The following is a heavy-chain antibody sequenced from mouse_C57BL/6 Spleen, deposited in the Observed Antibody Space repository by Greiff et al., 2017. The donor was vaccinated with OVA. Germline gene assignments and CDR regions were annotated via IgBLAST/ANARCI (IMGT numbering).Heavy chain of an antibody. CDR1: GYTFTSYW. V-gene: IGHV1-72*01. CDR3: ARGTGTADWYFDV. Sequence: KESCKASGYTFTSYWMHWVKQRPGRGLEWIGRIDPNSGGTKYNEKFKSKATLTVDKPSSTAYMQLSSLTSEDSAVYYCARGTGTADWYFDVWGTGTTVTVSS. D-gene: IGHD4-1*01. J-gene: IGHJ1*03. CDR2: IDPNSGGT.